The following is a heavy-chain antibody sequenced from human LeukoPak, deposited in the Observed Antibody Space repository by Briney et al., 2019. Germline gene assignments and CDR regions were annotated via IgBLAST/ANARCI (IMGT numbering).Heavy chain of an antibody. CDR1: GGSISSYY. D-gene: IGHD6-19*01. Sequence: SETLSLTCTVSGGSISSYYWSWIRQPPGKGLEWIGYIYYSGSTYYNPSLKSRVTISVDTSKNQFSLKLSSVTAADTAVYYCARGGPDSSGWYYYYYGMDVWGQGTTVTVSS. CDR3: ARGGPDSSGWYYYYYGMDV. V-gene: IGHV4-59*12. CDR2: IYYSGST. J-gene: IGHJ6*02.